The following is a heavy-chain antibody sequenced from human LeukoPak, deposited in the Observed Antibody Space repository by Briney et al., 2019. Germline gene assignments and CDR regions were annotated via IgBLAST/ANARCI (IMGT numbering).Heavy chain of an antibody. CDR3: ARLTMVRGVIIQLWGSVFDY. CDR2: IYHSGST. CDR1: GGSISSSNW. Sequence: SETLSLTCAVSGGSISSSNWWSWVRQPPGKGLEWIGEIYHSGSTNYNPSLKSRVTMSVDTSKNQFSLKLSSVTAADTAVYYCARLTMVRGVIIQLWGSVFDYWGQGTLVTVSS. V-gene: IGHV4-4*02. J-gene: IGHJ4*02. D-gene: IGHD3-10*01.